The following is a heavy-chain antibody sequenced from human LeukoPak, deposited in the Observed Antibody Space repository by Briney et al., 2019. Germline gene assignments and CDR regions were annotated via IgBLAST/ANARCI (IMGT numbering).Heavy chain of an antibody. CDR1: GFTFSTYW. CDR2: IKQDGSEN. V-gene: IGHV3-7*01. J-gene: IGHJ4*02. CDR3: ARDHSLFDY. D-gene: IGHD2-21*01. Sequence: GGSLRLSCAASGFTFSTYWMSWVRQAPGKGLEWVANIKQDGSENYYVDSVKGRFTISRDNAKTTLYLQMNSLRAEDTAVYYCARDHSLFDYWGQGTLVTVSS.